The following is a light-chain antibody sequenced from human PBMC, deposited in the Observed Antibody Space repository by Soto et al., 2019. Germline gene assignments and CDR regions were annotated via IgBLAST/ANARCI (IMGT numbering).Light chain of an antibody. CDR1: SSNIGAGYD. J-gene: IGLJ3*02. Sequence: QSVLTQPPSVSGAPGQRVTISCTGSSSNIGAGYDVHWYQQLPGTAPKLLIYGNSNRSSGVPDRFSGSKSGASASLAITGLQAEDEADYYSQSYDSSLSAWVFGGGTKLTVL. V-gene: IGLV1-40*01. CDR2: GNS. CDR3: QSYDSSLSAWV.